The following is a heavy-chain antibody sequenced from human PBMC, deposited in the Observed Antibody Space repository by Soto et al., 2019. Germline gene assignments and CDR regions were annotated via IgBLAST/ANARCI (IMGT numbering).Heavy chain of an antibody. Sequence: PGEFLKISCTCSGNRFTRYWIGLVRQLPGKGLEWMGIIYPGDSDTRYSPSFQGQVTISADKSISTAYLQWSSLKASDTAMYYCARLVGSSGWAFDYWGQGTLVTVSS. CDR2: IYPGDSDT. V-gene: IGHV5-51*01. CDR3: ARLVGSSGWAFDY. CDR1: GNRFTRYW. D-gene: IGHD3-22*01. J-gene: IGHJ4*02.